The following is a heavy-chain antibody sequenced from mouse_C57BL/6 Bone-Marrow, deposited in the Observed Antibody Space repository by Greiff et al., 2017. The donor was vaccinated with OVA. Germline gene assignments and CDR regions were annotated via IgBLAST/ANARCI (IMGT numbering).Heavy chain of an antibody. Sequence: VKLKESGAELARPGASVKMSCKASGYTFTSYTIHWVNQRPGQGLEWIGYIDPTNDYTNYKQKFKGKATLTADKSSSTAYMQLSILTSEDSAVYYCKGGYYVDYWDRGTALPVTS. CDR2: IDPTNDYT. V-gene: IGHV1-4*01. CDR1: GYTFTSYT. CDR3: KGGYYVDY. J-gene: IGHJ2*01.